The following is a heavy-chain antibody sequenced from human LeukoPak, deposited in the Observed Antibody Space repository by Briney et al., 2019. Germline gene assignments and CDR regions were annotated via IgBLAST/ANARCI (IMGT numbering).Heavy chain of an antibody. D-gene: IGHD6-13*01. CDR2: IWYDGSNK. J-gene: IGHJ6*02. V-gene: IGHV3-33*01. CDR1: GFTFSSYG. Sequence: GGSLRLSCAASGFTFSSYGMHWVRQAPGKGLEWVAVIWYDGSNKYYADSVKGRFTISRDNSKNTLYLQMNSLRAEDTAVYYCARSSRYSSSREPYYYGMDVWGQGTTVTVSS. CDR3: ARSSRYSSSREPYYYGMDV.